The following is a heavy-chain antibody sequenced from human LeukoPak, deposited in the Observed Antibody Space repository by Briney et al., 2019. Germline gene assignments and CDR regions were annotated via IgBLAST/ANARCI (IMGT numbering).Heavy chain of an antibody. CDR2: INLNAVTT. CDR1: GYTFTNYY. CDR3: AREGAAEAKNFDY. J-gene: IGHJ4*02. D-gene: IGHD6-25*01. Sequence: GASVKVSCEASGYTFTNYYIHWMRQAPGQGLEWAGIINLNAVTTRYAQKFQGRITVTRDTSTSTVYMELSSLRSEDTAVYFCAREGAAEAKNFDYWGQGTLVIVSS. V-gene: IGHV1-46*01.